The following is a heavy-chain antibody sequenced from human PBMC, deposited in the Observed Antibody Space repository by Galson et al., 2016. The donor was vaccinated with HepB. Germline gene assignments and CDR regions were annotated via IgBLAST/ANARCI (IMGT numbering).Heavy chain of an antibody. D-gene: IGHD1-14*01. Sequence: SLRLSCAASGFTVGSNYMTWVRQAPGQGLEWVSVIYSGGYTYYADSVKGRFTISRDDSKNTVYLQMSSLRAEDTAVYYCAKGPTGYYYYGMDVWGQGTTVTVSS. CDR2: IYSGGYT. V-gene: IGHV3-53*01. J-gene: IGHJ6*02. CDR3: AKGPTGYYYYGMDV. CDR1: GFTVGSNY.